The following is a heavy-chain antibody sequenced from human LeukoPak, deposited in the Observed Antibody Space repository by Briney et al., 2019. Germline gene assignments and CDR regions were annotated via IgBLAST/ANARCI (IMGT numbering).Heavy chain of an antibody. V-gene: IGHV4-59*11. CDR3: ARRYCSGGSCQEYYFDY. J-gene: IGHJ4*02. CDR2: IYYSGST. D-gene: IGHD2-15*01. CDR1: GGSISSHY. Sequence: SETLSLPCAVSGGSISSHYWSWIRQPPGKGLGWIGYIYYSGSTNYNPSLKSRVTISVDTSKNQFSLQLSSVTAADTAVYYCARRYCSGGSCQEYYFDYWGQGTLVTVSS.